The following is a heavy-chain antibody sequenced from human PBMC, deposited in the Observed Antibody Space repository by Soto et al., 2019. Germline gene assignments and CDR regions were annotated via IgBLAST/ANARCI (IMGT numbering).Heavy chain of an antibody. D-gene: IGHD2-2*01. CDR3: ARLRAYPIDTDS. CDR1: GGSVSSSSYF. V-gene: IGHV4-39*01. J-gene: IGHJ4*02. CDR2: VYYNGNT. Sequence: SETLSLTCTVSGGSVSSSSYFWAWIRQPPGKGLEWIGSVYYNGNTYYNTSLKSRLTMSVDTSKNQFSLNLSSVTAADTAVYYCARLRAYPIDTDSWGQGALVTVSS.